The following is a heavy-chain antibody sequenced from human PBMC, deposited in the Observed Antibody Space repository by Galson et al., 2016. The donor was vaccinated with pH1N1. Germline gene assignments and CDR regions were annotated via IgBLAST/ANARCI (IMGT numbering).Heavy chain of an antibody. J-gene: IGHJ4*02. CDR3: VRVGVPWNFDF. V-gene: IGHV3-72*01. D-gene: IGHD3-16*01. Sequence: SLRLSCAASGFMFSDHYMDWVRQTPGKGLEWVGRIRKKANDYTTEYAASVKGRFTISRDDSQNSLYLQMRSLKTEDTAVYYCVRVGVPWNFDFWGQGILVTVSS. CDR1: GFMFSDHY. CDR2: IRKKANDYTT.